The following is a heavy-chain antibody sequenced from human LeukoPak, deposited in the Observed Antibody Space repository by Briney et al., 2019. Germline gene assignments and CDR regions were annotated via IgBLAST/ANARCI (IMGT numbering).Heavy chain of an antibody. V-gene: IGHV1-8*01. CDR2: MNPNSGNT. Sequence: ASVKVSCKASGYTSTSYEINWVRQPTGQGLEWMGWMNPNSGNTAYAKKFQGRVTMTRNTSISTAYMELSSLRSEDTAVYYCARGGEYYYESSGYYWFDPWGQGTLVTVSS. CDR1: GYTSTSYE. J-gene: IGHJ5*02. CDR3: ARGGEYYYESSGYYWFDP. D-gene: IGHD3-22*01.